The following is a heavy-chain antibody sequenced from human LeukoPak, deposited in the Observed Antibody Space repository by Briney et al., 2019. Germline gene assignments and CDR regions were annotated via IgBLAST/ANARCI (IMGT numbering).Heavy chain of an antibody. CDR3: ARGPIQLWLRGDAFDI. D-gene: IGHD5-18*01. V-gene: IGHV4-59*12. J-gene: IGHJ3*02. CDR1: GGSISSYY. CDR2: IYYSGST. Sequence: SETLSLTCTVSGGSISSYYWSWIRQPPGKGLEWIGYIYYSGSTNYNPSLKSRVTISVDTSKNQFSLKLSSVTAADTAVYYCARGPIQLWLRGDAFDIWGQGTMVTVSS.